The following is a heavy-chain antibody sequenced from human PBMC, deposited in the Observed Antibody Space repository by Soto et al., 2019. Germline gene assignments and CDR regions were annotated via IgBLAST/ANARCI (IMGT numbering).Heavy chain of an antibody. CDR1: GYTFTSYA. CDR2: INAGNGNT. CDR3: ARDDGGGSTPYDY. V-gene: IGHV1-3*01. J-gene: IGHJ4*02. D-gene: IGHD2-15*01. Sequence: QVQLVQSGAEVKKPGASVKVSCKASGYTFTSYAMHWVRQAPGQRLEWMGWINAGNGNTKYSQKFQGRVTITRDTSASTADMELSSLRSEDTAVYYCARDDGGGSTPYDYWGQGTLVTVSS.